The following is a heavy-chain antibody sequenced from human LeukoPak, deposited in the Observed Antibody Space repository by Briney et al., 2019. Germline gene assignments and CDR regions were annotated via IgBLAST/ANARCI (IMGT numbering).Heavy chain of an antibody. D-gene: IGHD3-9*01. V-gene: IGHV3-9*01. Sequence: PGGYLRLSCAASGFTFDDYAMHWVRQAPGKGLEWVSGISWNSGSIGYADSVKGRFTISRGNSRNTLYLQMNSLRAEDTAVYYCAKLGQIRHFDFVNWFDSWGQGTLVIVSS. CDR1: GFTFDDYA. CDR2: ISWNSGSI. J-gene: IGHJ5*01. CDR3: AKLGQIRHFDFVNWFDS.